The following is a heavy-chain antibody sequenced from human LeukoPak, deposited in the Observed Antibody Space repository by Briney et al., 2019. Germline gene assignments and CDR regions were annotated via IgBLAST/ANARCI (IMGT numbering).Heavy chain of an antibody. Sequence: SETLSLTCTVSAYSISNGFVWGWSRQPPGKGLGWSASIYHSGTTYYNPSLKSRVTMSVDTSKNQSSLQLNSVTPEDTAVYYCARDRGAIAVSFWFDPWGQGTLVTVSS. D-gene: IGHD6-19*01. V-gene: IGHV4-38-2*02. CDR1: AYSISNGFV. CDR3: ARDRGAIAVSFWFDP. CDR2: IYHSGTT. J-gene: IGHJ5*02.